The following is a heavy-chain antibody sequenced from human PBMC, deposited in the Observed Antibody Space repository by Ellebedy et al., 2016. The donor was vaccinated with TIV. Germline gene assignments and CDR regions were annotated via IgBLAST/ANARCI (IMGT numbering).Heavy chain of an antibody. V-gene: IGHV1-2*04. J-gene: IGHJ5*02. CDR3: VLVASGTYWFDP. CDR1: GSTFSGYY. CDR2: MNPKSGTT. D-gene: IGHD6-13*01. Sequence: ASVKVSCKASGSTFSGYYLHWVRQAPGHGLEGMGWMNPKSGTTKSAQKFQDWVTMTRETTISTAYMAPNRLTSDATTLYYSVLVASGTYWFDPWGQGTLVTVSS.